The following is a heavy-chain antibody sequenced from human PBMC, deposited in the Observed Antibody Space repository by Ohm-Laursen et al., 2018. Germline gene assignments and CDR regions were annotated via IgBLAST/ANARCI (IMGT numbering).Heavy chain of an antibody. V-gene: IGHV3-33*01. CDR3: ARDPTRGGRGYFQH. Sequence: SLRLSCTASGFTFSSYGMHWVRQAPGKGLEWVAVIWYDGSNKYYADSVKGRFTISRDNSKNTLYLQMNSLRAEDTAVYYCARDPTRGGRGYFQHWGQGTLVTVSS. D-gene: IGHD5-12*01. J-gene: IGHJ1*01. CDR2: IWYDGSNK. CDR1: GFTFSSYG.